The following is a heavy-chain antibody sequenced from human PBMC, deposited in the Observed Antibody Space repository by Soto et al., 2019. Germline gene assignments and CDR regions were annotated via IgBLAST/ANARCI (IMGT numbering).Heavy chain of an antibody. CDR1: CGSISSSSYY. V-gene: IGHV4-39*01. J-gene: IGHJ6*02. D-gene: IGHD3-3*01. CDR2: IYYSGST. CDR3: ASQAVFGVVITDYYYYGMDF. Sequence: XESLSVSGTVSCGSISSSSYYWGWIRQPPGKVLDWIGSIYYSGSTYYNPSLKSRVTISVDTSKNQFSLKLSSVTAAETAVYYCASQAVFGVVITDYYYYGMDFWGQGTTVTVSS.